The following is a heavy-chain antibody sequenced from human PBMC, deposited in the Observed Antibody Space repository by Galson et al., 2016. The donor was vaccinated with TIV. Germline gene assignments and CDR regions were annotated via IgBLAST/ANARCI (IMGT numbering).Heavy chain of an antibody. J-gene: IGHJ4*02. D-gene: IGHD3-9*01. CDR3: ASSRPELRYFDWQGPQYFDY. V-gene: IGHV5-51*01. Sequence: QSGAEVKKPGESLKISCKASGYSFTSFWIGWVRQMPGKGLEWMGVIYPGDSYTTYSPSFQGQVTISADKSSNTAYLQWSSLMASDTAMYFCASSRPELRYFDWQGPQYFDYWGQGSLVTVSS. CDR2: IYPGDSYT. CDR1: GYSFTSFW.